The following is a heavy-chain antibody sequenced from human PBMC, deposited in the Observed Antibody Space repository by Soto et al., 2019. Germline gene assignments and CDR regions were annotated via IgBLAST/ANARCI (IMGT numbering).Heavy chain of an antibody. CDR1: GDISPRYG. D-gene: IGHD1-1*01. CDR2: INCYNGVT. V-gene: IGHV1-18*01. CDR3: AAHHGTHGPLGQ. J-gene: IGHJ4*02. Sequence: QVQLVQSGPEVKKPGALVKVSCKASGDISPRYGITWVRQAPGQGLEWLGWINCYNGVTNYAQSLQGRVTLTTDSSTSTAYMEVRSRRFDDAAVLYCAAHHGTHGPLGQGARGPLVPVSA.